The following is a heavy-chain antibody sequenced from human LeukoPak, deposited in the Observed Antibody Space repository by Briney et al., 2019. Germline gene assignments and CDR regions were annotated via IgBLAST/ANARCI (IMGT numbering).Heavy chain of an antibody. J-gene: IGHJ4*02. CDR1: GGSFSGYY. V-gene: IGHV4-34*01. CDR3: ASRRLLGYCSSTSCYGGYYFDY. CDR2: INHSGST. Sequence: PSETLSLTCAVYGGSFSGYYWSWIRQPPGKGLEWIGEINHSGSTNYNPSLKSRVTISVDTSKNQFSLMLSSVTAADTAVYYCASRRLLGYCSSTSCYGGYYFDYWGEGTLVTVSS. D-gene: IGHD2-2*03.